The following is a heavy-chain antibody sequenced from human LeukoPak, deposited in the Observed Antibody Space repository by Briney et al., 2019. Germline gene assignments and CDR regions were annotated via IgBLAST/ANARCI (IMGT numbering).Heavy chain of an antibody. J-gene: IGHJ4*02. CDR2: ISTYNDNT. CDR1: RYTFTNYD. Sequence: ASVKVSCKATRYTFTNYDISSLRQAPGQGLEWMGWISTYNDNTHHAQKLQGRVTMTTDTSTSTVYMELKSLRSDDADVYYCASIRVRLIAARPRNPAFDYWGRGTLVTVSS. V-gene: IGHV1-18*01. D-gene: IGHD6-6*01. CDR3: ASIRVRLIAARPRNPAFDY.